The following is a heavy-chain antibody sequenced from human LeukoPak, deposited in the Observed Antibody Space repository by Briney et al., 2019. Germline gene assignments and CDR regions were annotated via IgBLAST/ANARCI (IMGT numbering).Heavy chain of an antibody. Sequence: SETLSLTCGVSGGSISSGGYYWSWIRQPPGKGLEWIGEINHSGSTNYNPSLKSRVTISVDTSKNQFSLKLSSVTAADTAVYYCARGWIYCSSTSCAPWNYFDYWGQGTLVTVSS. J-gene: IGHJ4*02. CDR1: GGSISSGGYY. D-gene: IGHD2-2*01. V-gene: IGHV4-34*01. CDR3: ARGWIYCSSTSCAPWNYFDY. CDR2: INHSGST.